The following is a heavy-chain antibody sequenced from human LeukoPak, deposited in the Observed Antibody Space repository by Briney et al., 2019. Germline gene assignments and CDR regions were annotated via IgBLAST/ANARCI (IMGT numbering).Heavy chain of an antibody. J-gene: IGHJ4*02. D-gene: IGHD6-19*01. CDR3: ARLPGIAVAGNGY. CDR1: GGTFSSYA. V-gene: IGHV1-69*01. Sequence: SVKVSFKASGGTFSSYAISWVRQAPGQGLEWMGGIIPIFGTANYAQKFQGRVTITADESTSTAYMELSSLRSEDTAVYYCARLPGIAVAGNGYWGQGTLVTVSS. CDR2: IIPIFGTA.